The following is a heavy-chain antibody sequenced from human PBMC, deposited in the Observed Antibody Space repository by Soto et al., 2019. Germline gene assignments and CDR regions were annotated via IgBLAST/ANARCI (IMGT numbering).Heavy chain of an antibody. CDR3: ARRSSSWYFDY. CDR2: ISGSGVST. V-gene: IGHV3-23*01. Sequence: EVQLLESGGGLVRLGGSLRPSFAAPGFTFSSYARNWSRQPPGKGLGWVSVISGSGVSTYYADSVKGRFTISRDNSKNTLYLQMNSLRAEDTAVYYCARRSSSWYFDYWGQGTLVTVSS. J-gene: IGHJ4*02. CDR1: GFTFSSYA. D-gene: IGHD6-13*01.